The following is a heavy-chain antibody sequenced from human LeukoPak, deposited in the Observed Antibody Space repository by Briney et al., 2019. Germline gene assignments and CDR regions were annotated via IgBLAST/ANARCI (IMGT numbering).Heavy chain of an antibody. CDR3: AKDSTDPYYYYGMDV. V-gene: IGHV3-9*01. D-gene: IGHD2-8*02. CDR2: ISWNSGSI. Sequence: GGSLRLSCAASGFTFDDYAMHWVRQAPGKGLEWVSGISWNSGSIGYADSVKGRFTISRDNAKNSLYLQMNSLRAEDTALYYCAKDSTDPYYYYGMDVWGQGTTVTVSS. CDR1: GFTFDDYA. J-gene: IGHJ6*02.